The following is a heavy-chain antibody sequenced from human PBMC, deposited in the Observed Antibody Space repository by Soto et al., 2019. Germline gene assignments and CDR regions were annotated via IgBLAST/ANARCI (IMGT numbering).Heavy chain of an antibody. CDR3: AKSVEGSGSYYFDY. CDR1: GFTFSSYA. D-gene: IGHD3-10*01. Sequence: EVQLLESGGGLVQPGGSLRLSCAASGFTFSSYAMSWVRQAPGKGLEWVSAISGSGGSTYYADSVKGRFTISRDNSKDTLYLQMNSLRAEATAVYYCAKSVEGSGSYYFDYWGQGTLVTVSS. V-gene: IGHV3-23*01. J-gene: IGHJ4*02. CDR2: ISGSGGST.